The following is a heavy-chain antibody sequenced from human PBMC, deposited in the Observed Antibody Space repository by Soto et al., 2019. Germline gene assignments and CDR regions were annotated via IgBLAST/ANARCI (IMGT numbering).Heavy chain of an antibody. CDR2: IYHSGST. V-gene: IGHV4-4*02. Sequence: SETLSLTCAVSGGSISSSNWWSWVRQPPGKGLEWIGEIYHSGSTNYNPSLKSRVTISVDKSKNQFSLKLSSVTAADTAVYYCARDRDILTGYDAFDIRGQGTMVTVS. J-gene: IGHJ3*02. CDR1: GGSISSSNW. D-gene: IGHD3-9*01. CDR3: ARDRDILTGYDAFDI.